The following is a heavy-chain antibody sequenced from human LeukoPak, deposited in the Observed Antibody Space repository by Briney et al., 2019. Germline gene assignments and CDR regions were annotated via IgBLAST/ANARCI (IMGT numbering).Heavy chain of an antibody. Sequence: GGSLSFSCAASGFTFSAYAMSWVRQAPGKGLEWVSTISGSGGSTYYADSVKGRFTISRDNSKNTLFLQMSSLRGEDMAVYYCAKSPDVAGTGRFDYWGQGTLVSVSS. J-gene: IGHJ4*02. CDR3: AKSPDVAGTGRFDY. V-gene: IGHV3-23*01. D-gene: IGHD6-19*01. CDR1: GFTFSAYA. CDR2: ISGSGGST.